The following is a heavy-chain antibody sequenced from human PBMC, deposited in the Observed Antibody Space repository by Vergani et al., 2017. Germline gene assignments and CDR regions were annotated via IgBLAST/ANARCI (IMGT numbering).Heavy chain of an antibody. V-gene: IGHV3-11*04. CDR2: ISPGASTV. J-gene: IGHJ6*02. Sequence: VQLLESGGGLVQPGGSLRLSCAASGFKFSDHYMSWIRQAPGKGLEWVSHISPGASTVSYTDSVTGRFTVSRDNDNNSLTLDMTTLRVEDPAVYYCAKNPGISTTRHFYAMDVWGQGTSVTVSS. CDR1: GFKFSDHY. CDR3: AKNPGISTTRHFYAMDV. D-gene: IGHD1-1*01.